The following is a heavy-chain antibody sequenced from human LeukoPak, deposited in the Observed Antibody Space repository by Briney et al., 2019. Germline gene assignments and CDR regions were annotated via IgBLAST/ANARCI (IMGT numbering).Heavy chain of an antibody. CDR1: GYTFTSYG. CDR2: ISAYNGNT. CDR3: ARENVDTDHSGWFDP. J-gene: IGHJ5*02. Sequence: ASVKVSCKASGYTFTSYGISWVRQAPGQGLEWMGWISAYNGNTNYAQKLQGRVTMTTDTSTSTAYMELRSLRSDDTAVYYCARENVDTDHSGWFDPWGQGTLVTVSS. D-gene: IGHD5-18*01. V-gene: IGHV1-18*01.